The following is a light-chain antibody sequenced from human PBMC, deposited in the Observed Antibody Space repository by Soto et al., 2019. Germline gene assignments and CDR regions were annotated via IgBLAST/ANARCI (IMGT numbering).Light chain of an antibody. Sequence: EIVLTQSPGTLSLSPGERATLSCRASQSVSGGSLAWYQQKPGQAPRLLIYGASSRATGIPDRFSGSGSGTDFTLTISRLEPEDFAVYYCQQYGSSIRTFGQGTKVEIK. CDR1: QSVSGGS. V-gene: IGKV3-20*01. J-gene: IGKJ1*01. CDR2: GAS. CDR3: QQYGSSIRT.